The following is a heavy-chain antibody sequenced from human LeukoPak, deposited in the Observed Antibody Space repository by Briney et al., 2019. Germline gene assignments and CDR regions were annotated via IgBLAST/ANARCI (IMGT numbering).Heavy chain of an antibody. V-gene: IGHV4-39*01. J-gene: IGHJ5*02. CDR3: ATHSWAFNWFDP. CDR2: IYYSGST. D-gene: IGHD2-15*01. Sequence: SETLSLTCTVSGGSISSSSYYWGWIRQPPGKGLEWIGSIYYSGSTYYNPSLKSRVTISVDTSKNQFSLKLSSVTAADTAVYYCATHSWAFNWFDPWGQGTLVTVSS. CDR1: GGSISSSSYY.